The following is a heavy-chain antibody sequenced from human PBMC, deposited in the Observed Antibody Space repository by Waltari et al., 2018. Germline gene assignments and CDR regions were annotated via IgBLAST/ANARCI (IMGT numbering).Heavy chain of an antibody. Sequence: QVQLVESGGGVVQPGRSLRLSCAASGFTFSSYGMHWVRQAPGKGLEWVAVIWYNGTNKYYADSVKGRFNISRGNSKNTLVLQMNTLRGEDSAVFYCARDSNLRYVDWALGRNYYYGMDVWGQGTTVTVSS. J-gene: IGHJ6*02. D-gene: IGHD3-9*01. CDR2: IWYNGTNK. V-gene: IGHV3-33*01. CDR1: GFTFSSYG. CDR3: ARDSNLRYVDWALGRNYYYGMDV.